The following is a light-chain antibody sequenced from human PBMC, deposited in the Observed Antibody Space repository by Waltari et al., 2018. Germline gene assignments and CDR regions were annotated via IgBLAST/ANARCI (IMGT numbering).Light chain of an antibody. CDR2: AAS. J-gene: IGKJ2*01. Sequence: DIQMTQSPSPLSASAGDRVPITSRASQNIGTYLNWYHPKPGKAPNLLIPAASRLHSGVPSRFSGSGSGTDFTLTINRLQAEDFATYYCQQSSTNPYTFGRGTRLEIK. CDR1: QNIGTY. CDR3: QQSSTNPYT. V-gene: IGKV1-39*01.